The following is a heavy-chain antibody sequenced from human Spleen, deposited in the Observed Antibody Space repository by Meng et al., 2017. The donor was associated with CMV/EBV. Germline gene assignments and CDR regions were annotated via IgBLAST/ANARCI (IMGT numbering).Heavy chain of an antibody. CDR1: GFTFSSYW. Sequence: GESLKISCAASGFTFSSYWMHWVRQAPGKGLVWVSRINSDGSSTSYADSVKGRFTISRDNAKNSLYLQMNSLRAEDTAVYYCARDLLDERTTVTPFDAFDIWGQGTMVTVSS. CDR2: INSDGSST. D-gene: IGHD4-17*01. V-gene: IGHV3-74*01. CDR3: ARDLLDERTTVTPFDAFDI. J-gene: IGHJ3*02.